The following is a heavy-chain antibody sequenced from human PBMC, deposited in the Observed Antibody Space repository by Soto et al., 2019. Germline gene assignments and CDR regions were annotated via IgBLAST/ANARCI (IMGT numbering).Heavy chain of an antibody. CDR1: GGTFSSYT. CDR2: IIPILGIA. D-gene: IGHD2-21*02. J-gene: IGHJ6*02. Sequence: QVQLVQSGAEVKKPGSSVKVSCKASGGTFSSYTISWVRQAPGQGLEWMGRIIPILGIANYAQKFQGRVTITADKSTSTAYMEVSSLRSEDTAVYYCARDLRAYCGGDCYSGWLGGGVWGQGTTVTVSS. V-gene: IGHV1-69*08. CDR3: ARDLRAYCGGDCYSGWLGGGV.